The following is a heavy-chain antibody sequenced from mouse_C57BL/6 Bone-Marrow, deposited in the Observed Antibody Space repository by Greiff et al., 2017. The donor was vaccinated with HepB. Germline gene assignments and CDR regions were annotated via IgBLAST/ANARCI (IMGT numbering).Heavy chain of an antibody. D-gene: IGHD2-2*01. V-gene: IGHV1-19*01. CDR3: ARLWLRRDAMDY. Sequence: VQLQQSGPVLVKPGASVKMSCKASGYTFTDYYMNWVKQSHGKSLEWIGVINPYNGGTSYNQKFKGKATLTVDKSSSTAYMELNSLTSEDSAVYYCARLWLRRDAMDYWGQGTSVTVSS. CDR2: INPYNGGT. J-gene: IGHJ4*01. CDR1: GYTFTDYY.